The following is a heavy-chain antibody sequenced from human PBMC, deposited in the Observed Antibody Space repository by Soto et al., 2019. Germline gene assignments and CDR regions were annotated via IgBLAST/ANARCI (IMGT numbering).Heavy chain of an antibody. D-gene: IGHD3-3*01. V-gene: IGHV4-30-2*01. CDR1: GCSISSGGYS. CDR2: IYHSGST. CDR3: AREYYDFWSGSFLWFDP. J-gene: IGHJ5*02. Sequence: PSETLSLTCSVSGCSISSGGYSWSWIRQPPGKGLEWIGYIYHSGSTYYNPSLKSRVTISVDRSKNQFSLKLSSVTAADTAVYYCAREYYDFWSGSFLWFDPWGQGTLVTVSS.